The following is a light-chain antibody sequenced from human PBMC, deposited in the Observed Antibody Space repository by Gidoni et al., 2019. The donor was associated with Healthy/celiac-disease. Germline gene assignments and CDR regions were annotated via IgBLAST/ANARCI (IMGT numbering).Light chain of an antibody. Sequence: IQLTQSPSSLSASVGDRVTITCRASQGISSYLAWYQQKPGKAPKLLIYAASTLQSGVPSRFSGSGSGTDFTLTIGSRQPEDFATYYCQQLNSYPLTFGGGTKVEIK. J-gene: IGKJ4*01. CDR2: AAS. CDR3: QQLNSYPLT. CDR1: QGISSY. V-gene: IGKV1-9*01.